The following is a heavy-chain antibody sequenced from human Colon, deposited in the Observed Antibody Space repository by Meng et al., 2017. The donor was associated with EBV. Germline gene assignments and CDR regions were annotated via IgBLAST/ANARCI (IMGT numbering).Heavy chain of an antibody. CDR1: GFTFSNAW. CDR2: IKSKTDGGTT. J-gene: IGHJ4*02. Sequence: VERGEGGGVCLMLGVSFSISRAAFGFTFSNAWMSWVRQAPGKGLEWVGRIKSKTDGGTTDYAAPVKGRFTISRDDSKNTLYLQMNSLKTEDTAVYYCTTDPLHYGDYVGDYYWGQGTLVTVSS. D-gene: IGHD4-17*01. CDR3: TTDPLHYGDYVGDYY. V-gene: IGHV3-15*01.